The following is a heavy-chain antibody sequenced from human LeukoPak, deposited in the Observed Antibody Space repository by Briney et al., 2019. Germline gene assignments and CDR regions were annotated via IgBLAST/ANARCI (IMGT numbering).Heavy chain of an antibody. D-gene: IGHD3-22*01. J-gene: IGHJ3*02. CDR2: IRYDGSHK. CDR3: AKKADSSGYYSGAFDI. V-gene: IGHV3-30*02. CDR1: GFTFSSYS. Sequence: GGSLRLSCAASGFTFSSYSMNWVRQAPGKGLEWVAFIRYDGSHKYYADSVKGRFTISRDNSKNTLYLQMNSLRSEDTAVYYCAKKADSSGYYSGAFDIWGQGTMVTVSS.